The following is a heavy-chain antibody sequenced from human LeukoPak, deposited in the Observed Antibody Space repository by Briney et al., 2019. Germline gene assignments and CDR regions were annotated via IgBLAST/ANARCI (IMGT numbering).Heavy chain of an antibody. CDR3: ARGLRQGSAWSWGPKEKSYQYMDV. J-gene: IGHJ6*04. CDR1: GGSFSSHY. Sequence: TPSETLSLTCGVSGGSFSSHYWTWILQPPGKGLEWIGEINPRGSTNYNPSLESRVTVSADTSRNQLSLSLTSVTAADSAVYICARGLRQGSAWSWGPKEKSYQYMDVWGTGTTVIVSS. CDR2: INPRGST. D-gene: IGHD6-19*01. V-gene: IGHV4-34*01.